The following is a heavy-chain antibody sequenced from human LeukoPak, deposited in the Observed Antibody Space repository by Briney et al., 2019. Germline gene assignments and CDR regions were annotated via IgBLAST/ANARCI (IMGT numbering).Heavy chain of an antibody. V-gene: IGHV3-7*03. J-gene: IGHJ3*01. Sequence: GGSLRLSCAVSGFTFSGFWMSWSRQAPGKGLEWVASINSDGSEGYYADVVKGRFTISRDNAKNSLYPQINSLRAEDTAVYYCARSSYSSSSSVWGQGTMVTVSS. CDR3: ARSSYSSSSSV. CDR2: INSDGSEG. CDR1: GFTFSGFW. D-gene: IGHD6-6*01.